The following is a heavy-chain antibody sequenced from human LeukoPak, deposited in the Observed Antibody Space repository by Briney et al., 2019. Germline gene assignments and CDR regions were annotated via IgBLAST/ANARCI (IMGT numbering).Heavy chain of an antibody. CDR2: IHSSWTN. Sequence: LETLSLTCTVTGGSMSRYYWSFIRQPAGKGLEWIGRIHSSWTNYYNPSLKSRATMSVDTSRNQFSLRLTSVTAADTAVYYCARGDYDDGGGRNWFDPWGQGTLVTVAS. D-gene: IGHD3-16*01. V-gene: IGHV4-4*07. CDR3: ARGDYDDGGGRNWFDP. CDR1: GGSMSRYY. J-gene: IGHJ5*02.